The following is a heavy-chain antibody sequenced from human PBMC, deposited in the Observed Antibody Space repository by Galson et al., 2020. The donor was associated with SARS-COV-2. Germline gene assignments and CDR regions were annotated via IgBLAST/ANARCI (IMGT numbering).Heavy chain of an antibody. Sequence: GESLKISCAASGFTFSGYAMNWVRQAPGEGLEWVSAISGSGDTTHYAGSVKGRFTISRDNSKNTLYMQMNSVRAEDTAVYYCAKRLYSSSQSETRGMDVWGQGATVTVSS. D-gene: IGHD6-13*01. CDR2: ISGSGDTT. CDR3: AKRLYSSSQSETRGMDV. J-gene: IGHJ6*02. CDR1: GFTFSGYA. V-gene: IGHV3-23*01.